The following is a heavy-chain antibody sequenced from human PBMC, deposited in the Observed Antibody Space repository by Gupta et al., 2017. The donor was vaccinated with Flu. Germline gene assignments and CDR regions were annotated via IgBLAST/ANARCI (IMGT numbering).Heavy chain of an antibody. CDR3: ARESCSGGSCYSLDY. CDR1: GFTFSSYG. Sequence: QVQLVESGGGVVQPGRSLRLSCAASGFTFSSYGMHWVRQAPGKGLEWVAVRWYDGSNKYYADSVKGRFTISRDNSKNTLYLQMNSLRAEDTAVYYCARESCSGGSCYSLDYWGQGTLVTVSS. CDR2: RWYDGSNK. J-gene: IGHJ4*02. V-gene: IGHV3-33*01. D-gene: IGHD2-15*01.